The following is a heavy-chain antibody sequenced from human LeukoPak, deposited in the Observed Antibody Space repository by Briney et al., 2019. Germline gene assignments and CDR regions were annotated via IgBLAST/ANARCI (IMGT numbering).Heavy chain of an antibody. CDR3: ARDKKRVISYYDSGTPYNWFDP. CDR1: GGSISSISYY. V-gene: IGHV4-39*07. D-gene: IGHD3-10*01. Sequence: SETLSLTCTVPGGSISSISYYWGWIRQPPGKGLEWIGNIYNSGSTYYNPSLKSRLTISVDTSKNQFSLKLSSVTAADTAVYYCARDKKRVISYYDSGTPYNWFDPWGQGTLVTVSS. CDR2: IYNSGST. J-gene: IGHJ5*02.